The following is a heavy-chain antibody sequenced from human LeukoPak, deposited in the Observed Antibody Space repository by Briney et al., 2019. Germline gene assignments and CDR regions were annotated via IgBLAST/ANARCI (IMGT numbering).Heavy chain of an antibody. J-gene: IGHJ4*02. D-gene: IGHD6-19*01. Sequence: KPSETLSLTCTVSGGSISSISYYWGWIRQPPGKGLAWIGRIYYSGSTYYSPSLKSRVTMSVDTSKNQFSLKLSSVTAADTAVYYCARHGSASGWYRSHFDYWGQGTLVTVSS. CDR1: GGSISSISYY. CDR3: ARHGSASGWYRSHFDY. V-gene: IGHV4-39*01. CDR2: IYYSGST.